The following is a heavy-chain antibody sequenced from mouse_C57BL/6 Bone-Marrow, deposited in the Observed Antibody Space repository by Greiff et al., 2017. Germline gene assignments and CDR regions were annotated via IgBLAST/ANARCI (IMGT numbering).Heavy chain of an antibody. J-gene: IGHJ3*01. CDR2: IWSGGST. Sequence: QVQLKESGPGLVQPSQSLSITCTVSGFSLTSYGVHWVRQSPGKGLEWLGVIWSGGSTDYNAAFISRLSISKDNSKSQVFFKMNSLQADDTAIYYCARGGAAQAWFAYWGQGTLVTVSA. D-gene: IGHD3-2*02. CDR3: ARGGAAQAWFAY. V-gene: IGHV2-2*01. CDR1: GFSLTSYG.